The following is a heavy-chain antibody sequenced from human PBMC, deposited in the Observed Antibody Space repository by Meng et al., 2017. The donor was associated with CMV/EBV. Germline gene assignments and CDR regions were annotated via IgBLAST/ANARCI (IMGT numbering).Heavy chain of an antibody. V-gene: IGHV3-30-3*01. CDR2: ISYDGSNK. CDR1: GFTFSSYA. J-gene: IGHJ4*02. Sequence: GVSLRLSCAASGFTFSSYAMHWVRQAPGKGLEWVAVISYDGSNKYYADSVKGRFTISRDNSKNTLYLQMNSLRAEDTAVYYCARGGFKLYSSSWWDWGQGTLVTVSS. D-gene: IGHD6-13*01. CDR3: ARGGFKLYSSSWWD.